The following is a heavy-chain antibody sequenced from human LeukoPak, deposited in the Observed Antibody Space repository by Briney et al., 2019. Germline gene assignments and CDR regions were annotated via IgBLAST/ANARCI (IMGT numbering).Heavy chain of an antibody. CDR2: IYTSGST. V-gene: IGHV4-61*02. D-gene: IGHD6-19*01. Sequence: SETLSLTCTVSGGSISSGSYYWSWIRQPAGKGLEWIGRIYTSGSTNYNPSLKSRVTISVDTSKNQFSLQLSSVTAADTAVYYCARLRAGYSSGWYDYWGQGTLVTVSS. CDR1: GGSISSGSYY. J-gene: IGHJ4*02. CDR3: ARLRAGYSSGWYDY.